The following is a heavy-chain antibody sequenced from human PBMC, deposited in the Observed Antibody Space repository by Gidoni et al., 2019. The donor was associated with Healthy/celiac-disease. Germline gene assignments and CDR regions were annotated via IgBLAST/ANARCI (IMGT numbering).Heavy chain of an antibody. D-gene: IGHD6-6*01. CDR3: ARDRVGSSLSYYYGMDV. Sequence: QVQLVQSGAEVKKPGASVKVSCKASGYTFTGYYMHWVRQAPGQGLEWMGWINPNSGGTNYAQKFQGWVTMTRDTSISTAYMELSRLRSDDTAVYYCARDRVGSSLSYYYGMDVWGQGTTVTVSS. V-gene: IGHV1-2*04. CDR1: GYTFTGYY. J-gene: IGHJ6*02. CDR2: INPNSGGT.